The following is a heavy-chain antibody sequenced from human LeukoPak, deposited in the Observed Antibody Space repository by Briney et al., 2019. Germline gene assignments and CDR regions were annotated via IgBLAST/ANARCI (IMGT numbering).Heavy chain of an antibody. V-gene: IGHV1-18*01. J-gene: IGHJ4*02. CDR1: GYTFTSYG. CDR3: ASRFYGDYGLYFDY. D-gene: IGHD4-17*01. Sequence: ASVKVSCKASGYTFTSYGISWVRQAPGQGLEWMGWISAYNGNTNYAQKLQGRVTMTTDTSTSTAYMELRSLRSDDTAVYYCASRFYGDYGLYFDYWGQGTLVTVSS. CDR2: ISAYNGNT.